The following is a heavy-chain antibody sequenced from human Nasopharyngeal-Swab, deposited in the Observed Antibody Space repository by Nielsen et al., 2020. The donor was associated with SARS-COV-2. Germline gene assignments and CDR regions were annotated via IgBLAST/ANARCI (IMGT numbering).Heavy chain of an antibody. D-gene: IGHD3-3*01. J-gene: IGHJ4*02. CDR1: GGSISSYY. CDR2: IYYSGST. V-gene: IGHV4-59*12. CDR3: ARWYYDFWSGYHSDIDY. Sequence: GSLRLSCTVSGGSISSYYWSWIRQPPGKGLEWIGYIYYSGSTNYNPSLKSRVTISVDTSKNPFSLKLSSVTAADTAVYYCARWYYDFWSGYHSDIDYWGQGTLVTVSS.